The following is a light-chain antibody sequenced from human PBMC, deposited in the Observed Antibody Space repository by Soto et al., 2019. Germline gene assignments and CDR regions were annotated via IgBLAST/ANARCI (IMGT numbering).Light chain of an antibody. J-gene: IGKJ3*01. CDR3: LQYYSKPNVT. CDR2: AAS. V-gene: IGKV1-8*01. CDR1: QGISSY. Sequence: AIRMTQSPSSFSASTGDRVTITCRASQGISSYLAWYQQQPGKAPKLLIYAASTLQSGVPSRLRGRAAGIDFTPTICCLQCEAIATYYCLQYYSKPNVTLGPRTKVHI.